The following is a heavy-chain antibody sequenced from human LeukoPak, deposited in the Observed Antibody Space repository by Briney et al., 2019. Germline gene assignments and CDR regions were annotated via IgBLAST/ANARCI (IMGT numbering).Heavy chain of an antibody. Sequence: GGSLRLSCAASGFTFSSYAMHWVRQAPGKGLEWVAVISYDGSNKYYADSVKGRFTISRDNSKNTLYLQMNSLRAEDTAVYYCARGSYLFDYWGQGTLVTVSS. CDR2: ISYDGSNK. CDR3: ARGSYLFDY. D-gene: IGHD2-8*01. CDR1: GFTFSSYA. V-gene: IGHV3-30-3*01. J-gene: IGHJ4*02.